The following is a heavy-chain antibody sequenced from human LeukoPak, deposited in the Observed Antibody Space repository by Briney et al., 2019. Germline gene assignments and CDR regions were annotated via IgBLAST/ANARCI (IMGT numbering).Heavy chain of an antibody. J-gene: IGHJ4*02. CDR3: ARLNGRSTWQLDN. D-gene: IGHD5-12*01. CDR2: SSHTGST. V-gene: IGHV4-39*01. Sequence: SETLSLTCTVSGDSISNSNYFWGWIRQPPGTELEWIGCSSHTGSTYNNPSLKSQVTISLDTSNNQFSLKLTSLTAADSSVYYCARLNGRSTWQLDNWGQGTLVTVSS. CDR1: GDSISNSNYF.